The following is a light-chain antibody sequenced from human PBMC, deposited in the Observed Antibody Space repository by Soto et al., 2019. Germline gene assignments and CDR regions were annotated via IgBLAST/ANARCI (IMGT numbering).Light chain of an antibody. V-gene: IGKV1-5*01. CDR3: QQYNSYSRT. J-gene: IGKJ1*01. CDR2: AAS. CDR1: QSISSY. Sequence: PSSLSASVGDRVTITCRASQSISSYLNWYQQKPGKAPKLLIYAASSLQSGVPSRFSGSGSGTEFTLTISSLQPDDFATYYCQQYNSYSRTFGQGTKVDIK.